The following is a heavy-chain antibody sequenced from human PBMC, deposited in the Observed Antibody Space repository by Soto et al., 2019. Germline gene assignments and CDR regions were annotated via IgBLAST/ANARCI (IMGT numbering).Heavy chain of an antibody. D-gene: IGHD3-22*01. Sequence: EVQLVESGGGLVKPGGSLRLSCAASGFTFSNAWMSWVRQAPGKGLEWVGRIKSKTDGGTTDYAAPVKGRFTISRDDSKNTLYLQMNSLKTEDTAVYYCTTDTTPITMIVLGFDYWGQGTLVTVSS. CDR2: IKSKTDGGTT. J-gene: IGHJ4*02. V-gene: IGHV3-15*01. CDR3: TTDTTPITMIVLGFDY. CDR1: GFTFSNAW.